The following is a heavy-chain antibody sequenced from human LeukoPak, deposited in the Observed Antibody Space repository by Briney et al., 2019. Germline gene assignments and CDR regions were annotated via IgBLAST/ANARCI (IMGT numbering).Heavy chain of an antibody. D-gene: IGHD3-22*01. Sequence: ASVKVSCKASGYTFTSYGISWVRQAPGQGLEWMGWISAHNGNTNYAQKLQGRVTMTTDTSTSTAYMELRSLRSDDTAVYYCARVYYDSSGKPFDYWGQGTLVTVSS. CDR3: ARVYYDSSGKPFDY. CDR2: ISAHNGNT. J-gene: IGHJ4*02. V-gene: IGHV1-18*01. CDR1: GYTFTSYG.